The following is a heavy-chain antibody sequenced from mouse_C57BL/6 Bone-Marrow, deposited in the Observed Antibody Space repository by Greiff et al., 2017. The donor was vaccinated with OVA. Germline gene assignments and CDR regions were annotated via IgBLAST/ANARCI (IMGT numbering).Heavy chain of an antibody. CDR1: GFNIKDYY. J-gene: IGHJ3*01. CDR3: TPIYYGIPWFAY. Sequence: EVQRVESGAELVRPGASVKLSCTASGFNIKDYYMHWVKQRPEQGLEWIGRIDPEDGDTEYAPKFQGKATMTADTSSNTAYLQLSSLTSEDTAVYYCTPIYYGIPWFAYWGQGTLVTVSA. V-gene: IGHV14-1*01. D-gene: IGHD2-1*01. CDR2: IDPEDGDT.